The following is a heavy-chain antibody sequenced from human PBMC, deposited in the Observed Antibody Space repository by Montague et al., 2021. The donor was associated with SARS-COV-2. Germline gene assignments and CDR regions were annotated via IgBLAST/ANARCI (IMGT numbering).Heavy chain of an antibody. D-gene: IGHD6-13*01. CDR3: GFNSVAGAGDS. CDR1: GFTFRSYE. V-gene: IGHV3-7*01. J-gene: IGHJ4*02. CDR2: IKQDGSET. Sequence: SLRLSCAASGFTFRSYEMNWVRQAPGKGLEWVANIKQDGSETYYADSVKGRFSISRDKTRNSLYLQLNSLRADDTAVYYCGFNSVAGAGDSLGQGTLVTVSS.